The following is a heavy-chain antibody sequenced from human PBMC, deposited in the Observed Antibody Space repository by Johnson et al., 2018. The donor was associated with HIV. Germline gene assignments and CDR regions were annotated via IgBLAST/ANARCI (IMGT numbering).Heavy chain of an antibody. J-gene: IGHJ3*02. CDR1: GFTFSSYD. V-gene: IGHV3-30-3*01. CDR2: ISYDGSNK. D-gene: IGHD4-23*01. CDR3: AKARSLLDYGGFDAFDI. Sequence: QVQLVEFGGGVVRPGGSLRLSCAASGFTFSSYDMHWVRQAPGKGLEWVAVISYDGSNKYYADSVKGRFTISRDNSKNTLSLQMISLRAEDTAMYYCAKARSLLDYGGFDAFDIWGQGTLVIVSS.